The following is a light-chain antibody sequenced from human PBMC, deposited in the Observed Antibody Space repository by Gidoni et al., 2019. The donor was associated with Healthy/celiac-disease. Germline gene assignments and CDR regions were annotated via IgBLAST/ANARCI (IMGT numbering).Light chain of an antibody. V-gene: IGKV3-11*01. CDR1: QSVSSY. CDR3: QQRSNFPLT. CDR2: DAS. Sequence: EIVLTQSPGTLSLSPGDRATLSCRASQSVSSYLAWYQQTPCPAPRLLIYDASNMATGIPARFRGSCSGTDFSLTICCLEPEDFSVYFCQQRSNFPLTFGGGTKAEIK. J-gene: IGKJ4*02.